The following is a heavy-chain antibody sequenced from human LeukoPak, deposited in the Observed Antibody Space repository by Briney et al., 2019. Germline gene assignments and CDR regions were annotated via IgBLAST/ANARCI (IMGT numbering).Heavy chain of an antibody. D-gene: IGHD3-22*01. CDR1: GFTFSTYA. V-gene: IGHV3-21*01. J-gene: IGHJ4*02. CDR3: ARDLGAITDYYDSSATLDY. CDR2: ISSSSSYT. Sequence: GGSLRLSCAASGFTFSTYAMSWVRQAPGKGLEWVSSISSSSSYTKSADSVKGRFTISRDNAKNSLYLQMNSLRAEDTAVYYCARDLGAITDYYDSSATLDYWGQGTLVTVSS.